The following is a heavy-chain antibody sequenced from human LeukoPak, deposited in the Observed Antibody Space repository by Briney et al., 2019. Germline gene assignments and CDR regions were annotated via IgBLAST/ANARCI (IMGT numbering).Heavy chain of an antibody. Sequence: PGGSLRLSCAASGFTFSSHGMHWVRQAPGKGLQWVSDISSSGTTIYYADSVKGRFTISRDNAKNSLYLQMNSLRAEDTAVYYCARKYCSTTSCLFDNWGQGTLVTVSS. D-gene: IGHD2-2*01. CDR2: ISSSGTTI. CDR1: GFTFSSHG. V-gene: IGHV3-48*04. CDR3: ARKYCSTTSCLFDN. J-gene: IGHJ4*02.